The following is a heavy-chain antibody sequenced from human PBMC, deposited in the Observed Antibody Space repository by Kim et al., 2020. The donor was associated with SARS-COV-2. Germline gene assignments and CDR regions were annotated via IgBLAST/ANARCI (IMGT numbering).Heavy chain of an antibody. V-gene: IGHV3-74*01. Sequence: GGSLRLSCAASGFTFSSYWMHWVRQAPGKGLVWVSRINSDGSSTSYADSVKGRFTISRDNAKNTLYLQMNSLRAEDTAVYYCARESRGYGDYGNYYYYYGMDVWGQGTTVTVSS. CDR3: ARESRGYGDYGNYYYYYGMDV. CDR1: GFTFSSYW. D-gene: IGHD4-17*01. J-gene: IGHJ6*02. CDR2: INSDGSST.